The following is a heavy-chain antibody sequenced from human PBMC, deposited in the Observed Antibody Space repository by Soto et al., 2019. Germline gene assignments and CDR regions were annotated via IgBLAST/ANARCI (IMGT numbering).Heavy chain of an antibody. V-gene: IGHV3-23*01. D-gene: IGHD3-16*01. J-gene: IGHJ4*02. CDR2: ISATGGGT. CDR1: GFNFSNYA. Sequence: GGSLRLSCAASGFNFSNYAMSWVRQAPGKGLEWVSLISATGGGTYYADSVKGRFTISRDNSHNTLYLQVHSLTAEDTAVYYCAKDRRAGGNSAFYFDFWGQGAQVTVSS. CDR3: AKDRRAGGNSAFYFDF.